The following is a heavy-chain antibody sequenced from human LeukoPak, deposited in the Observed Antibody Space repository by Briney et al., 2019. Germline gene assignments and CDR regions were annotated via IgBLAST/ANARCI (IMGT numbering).Heavy chain of an antibody. D-gene: IGHD1-26*01. CDR2: IYISGSA. CDR3: ARTTLRYSGSYSYYYMDV. V-gene: IGHV4-61*02. Sequence: PSETLSLTCTVSGGSISSGSYYWSWIRQPAGKGLEWIGRIYISGSANYNPSLKSRVTISVDTSKNQFSLKLSSVTAADTAVYYCARTTLRYSGSYSYYYMDVWGKGTTVTISS. J-gene: IGHJ6*03. CDR1: GGSISSGSYY.